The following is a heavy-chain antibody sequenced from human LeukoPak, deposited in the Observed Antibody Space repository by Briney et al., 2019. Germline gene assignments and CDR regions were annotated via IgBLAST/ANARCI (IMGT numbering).Heavy chain of an antibody. J-gene: IGHJ4*02. V-gene: IGHV3-20*04. CDR2: INWNGAGI. Sequence: RPGGSLRLSCAASGFTPDDHGMTWVRQVPGEGLGWVSGINWNGAGIGYADSVKGRFTISRDNAKKSLFLQLNSLRAEDTAFYYCARDMYCTSTSCSGFDYWGQGTLVTVSS. CDR3: ARDMYCTSTSCSGFDY. CDR1: GFTPDDHG. D-gene: IGHD2-2*01.